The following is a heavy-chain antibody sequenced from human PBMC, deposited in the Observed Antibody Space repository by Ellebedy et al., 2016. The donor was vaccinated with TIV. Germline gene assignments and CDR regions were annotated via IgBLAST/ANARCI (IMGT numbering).Heavy chain of an antibody. CDR1: GYTVTTYG. CDR2: INVHNGNT. D-gene: IGHD6-19*01. V-gene: IGHV1-18*01. CDR3: ATEGAGRYYYYGMDV. J-gene: IGHJ6*01. Sequence: AASVKVSCKASGYTVTTYGISWVRQAPGQGPEWMGWINVHNGNTNYAQKFQDRVTMTTDTSTTTAYLELRSLGSDDTAIYYCATEGAGRYYYYGMDVWGQGTTVTVSS.